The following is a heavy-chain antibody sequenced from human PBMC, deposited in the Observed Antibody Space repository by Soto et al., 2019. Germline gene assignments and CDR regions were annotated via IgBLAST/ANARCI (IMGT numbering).Heavy chain of an antibody. CDR1: GGTIRFTVGF. CDR3: TRDSGWFDP. V-gene: IGHV4-39*02. Sequence: ESMALSCPVSGGTIRFTVGFWGWIRQPPGKALEWIASIYHSGSTYYNPSLKSRVTMSIDTSNNQFALTLNSVSAADTAVYFCTRDSGWFDPWGQGTLVTVSS. D-gene: IGHD7-27*01. CDR2: IYHSGST. J-gene: IGHJ5*02.